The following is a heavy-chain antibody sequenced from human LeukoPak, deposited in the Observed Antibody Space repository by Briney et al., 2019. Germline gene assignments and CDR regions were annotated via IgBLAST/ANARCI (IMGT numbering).Heavy chain of an antibody. Sequence: GGSLRLSCAASGFTFSSYSMNWVRQAPGKGLEWVSSISSSSSYIYYADSVKGRFTISRDNAKNSLYLQMNSLRAEDTAVYYCARVSVAGLRIDAFDIWGQGTMVTVSS. CDR2: ISSSSSYI. CDR1: GFTFSSYS. CDR3: ARVSVAGLRIDAFDI. D-gene: IGHD3-3*01. J-gene: IGHJ3*02. V-gene: IGHV3-21*01.